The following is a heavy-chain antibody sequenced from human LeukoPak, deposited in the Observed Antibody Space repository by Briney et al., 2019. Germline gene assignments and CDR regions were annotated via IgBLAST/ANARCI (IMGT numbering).Heavy chain of an antibody. CDR3: TRERGDSSGYSDY. CDR1: GFTFSNAW. D-gene: IGHD3-22*01. CDR2: IRSKAYGGTT. Sequence: GGSLRLSCAASGFTFSNAWMSWFRQAPGKGLEWVGFIRSKAYGGTTEYAASVKGRFTISRDDSKSIAYLQMNSLKTEDTAVYYCTRERGDSSGYSDYWGQGTLVTVSS. V-gene: IGHV3-49*03. J-gene: IGHJ4*02.